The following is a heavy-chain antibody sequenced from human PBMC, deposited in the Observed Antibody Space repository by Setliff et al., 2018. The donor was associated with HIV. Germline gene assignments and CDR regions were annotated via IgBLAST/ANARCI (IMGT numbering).Heavy chain of an antibody. CDR1: GGTFSSYV. CDR2: IIPMYGVT. J-gene: IGHJ5*02. D-gene: IGHD2-15*01. V-gene: IGHV1-69*05. Sequence: SVKVSCKASGGTFSSYVISWVRQAPGQGPEWMGGIIPMYGVTNYAQKFQGSVTITTDESTSTAYRELSSLRAEDTAVYYCALPYCSGGNCWSSASLPPAGWFDPWGQGTLVTVSS. CDR3: ALPYCSGGNCWSSASLPPAGWFDP.